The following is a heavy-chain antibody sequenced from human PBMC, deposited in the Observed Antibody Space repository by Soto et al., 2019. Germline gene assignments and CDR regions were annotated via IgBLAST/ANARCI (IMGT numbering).Heavy chain of an antibody. D-gene: IGHD3-3*01. CDR3: ARDITGGMDV. CDR1: GGSISSYY. J-gene: IGHJ6*02. V-gene: IGHV4-59*01. CDR2: IYYSGST. Sequence: QVQLQESGPGLVKPSETLSLTCTVSGGSISSYYWSWIRQPPGKGLEWIGYIYYSGSTNYNPSLKSRVTISVDTSKNQFSLKLSSVTAADTAVYYCARDITGGMDVWGQGTTVTVSS.